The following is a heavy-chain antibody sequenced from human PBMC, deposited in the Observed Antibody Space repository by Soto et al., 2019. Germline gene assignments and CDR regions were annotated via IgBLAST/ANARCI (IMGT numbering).Heavy chain of an antibody. Sequence: LSLTCTVSGGSISSGGYYWSWIRQHPGKGLEWIGYIYYSGSTYYNPSLKSRVTISVDTSKNQFSLKLSSVTAADTAVYYCARESSQGGSRRYFDYWGQGTLVTVSS. D-gene: IGHD3-16*01. J-gene: IGHJ4*02. V-gene: IGHV4-31*03. CDR1: GGSISSGGYY. CDR3: ARESSQGGSRRYFDY. CDR2: IYYSGST.